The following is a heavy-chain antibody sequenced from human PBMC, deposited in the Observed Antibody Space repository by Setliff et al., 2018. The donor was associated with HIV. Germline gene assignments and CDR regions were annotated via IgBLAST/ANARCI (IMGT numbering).Heavy chain of an antibody. V-gene: IGHV4-39*01. J-gene: IGHJ3*02. CDR1: GGSISSSSYY. CDR2: IYYSGST. D-gene: IGHD1-26*01. CDR3: ARRGGSYPHDAFDI. Sequence: SETLSLTCTVSGGSISSSSYYWGWIRQPPGKGLEWIGSIYYSGSTYYNPSLKSRVTISVDTSKNQFSLKLSSVTAADTAVYYCARRGGSYPHDAFDIWGQGTMVTVSS.